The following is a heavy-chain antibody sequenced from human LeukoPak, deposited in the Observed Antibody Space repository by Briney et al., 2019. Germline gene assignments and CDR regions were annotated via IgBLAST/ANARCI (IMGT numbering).Heavy chain of an antibody. V-gene: IGHV3-23*01. Sequence: GGSLRLSCAASGFTFSSYAMSWVRQAPGKGLQGVSAISGSGGSTYYADSVKGRFTISRDNSKNTLCLQMNSLRAEDTAVYYRATDYGSSTSCYPVYWGEGTLVTVSS. D-gene: IGHD2-2*01. J-gene: IGHJ4*02. CDR1: GFTFSSYA. CDR3: ATDYGSSTSCYPVY. CDR2: ISGSGGST.